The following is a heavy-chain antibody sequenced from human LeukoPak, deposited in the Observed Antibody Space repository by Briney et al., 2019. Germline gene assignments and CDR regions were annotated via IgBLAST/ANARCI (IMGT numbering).Heavy chain of an antibody. CDR1: GGSISGYH. V-gene: IGHV4-59*08. D-gene: IGHD2-21*02. Sequence: SETLSLTCAVSGGSISGYHWSWIRQPPGKGLEWIGYIYYKGTTNYNPSLKSRVTISLDTSKSQFSLKLSSVTAADTAVYYCARLVAVTGTVDWFDPWGQGTVVTVSS. CDR2: IYYKGTT. CDR3: ARLVAVTGTVDWFDP. J-gene: IGHJ5*02.